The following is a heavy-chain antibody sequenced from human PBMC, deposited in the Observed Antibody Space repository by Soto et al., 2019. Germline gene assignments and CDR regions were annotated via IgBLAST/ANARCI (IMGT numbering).Heavy chain of an antibody. J-gene: IGHJ4*02. Sequence: GASVKVSCTASGYTFTSYYMHWVRQAPGQGLEWMGIINPSGGSTSYAQKFQGRVTMTRDTSTSTVYMELSSLRSEDTAVYYCAILIAVAGTIFDYWGQGTLVTVSS. CDR3: AILIAVAGTIFDY. CDR2: INPSGGST. D-gene: IGHD6-19*01. CDR1: GYTFTSYY. V-gene: IGHV1-46*03.